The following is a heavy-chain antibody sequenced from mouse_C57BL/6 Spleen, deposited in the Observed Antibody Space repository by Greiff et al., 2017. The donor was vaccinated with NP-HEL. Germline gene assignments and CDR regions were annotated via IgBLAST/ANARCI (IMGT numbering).Heavy chain of an antibody. V-gene: IGHV1-80*01. CDR3: ARNLYGNYFDY. Sequence: QVQLQQSGAELVKPGASVKISCKASGYAFSSYWMNWVKQRPGKGLEWIGQIYPGDGDTNYNGKFKGKATLTADKSSSTAYMQLSSLTSEDSAVYFCARNLYGNYFDYWGQGTTLTVSS. D-gene: IGHD2-1*01. CDR1: GYAFSSYW. J-gene: IGHJ2*01. CDR2: IYPGDGDT.